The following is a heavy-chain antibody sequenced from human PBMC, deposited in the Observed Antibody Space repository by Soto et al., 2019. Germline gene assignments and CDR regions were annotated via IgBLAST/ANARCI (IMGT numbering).Heavy chain of an antibody. Sequence: EVQLLESGGGLVQPGWSLRLACAASGFTFNNYAMNWVRQAPGRGLEWVSSTYYADSVKGRFTISRDNSQNTVFLQMNSLRAEDTAIYFCAKVRLTDYLRYAPHLWGQGTLVTVSS. V-gene: IGHV3-23*01. D-gene: IGHD2-8*01. CDR2: ST. J-gene: IGHJ3*01. CDR3: AKVRLTDYLRYAPHL. CDR1: GFTFNNYA.